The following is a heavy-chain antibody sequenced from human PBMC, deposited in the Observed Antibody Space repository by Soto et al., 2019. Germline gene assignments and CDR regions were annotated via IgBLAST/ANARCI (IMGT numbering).Heavy chain of an antibody. J-gene: IGHJ4*02. D-gene: IGHD6-13*01. V-gene: IGHV3-53*01. CDR2: IYSSGTT. CDR1: GFTVSSSY. CDR3: ATSIAAAGHDC. Sequence: LRLSCAASGFTVSSSYMSWARQAEGKGLEWVSMIYSSGTTYYADSVKGRFTISRDNSKNTLYLQMNNLRAEDTAIYYCATSIAAAGHDCSGQGTLVTVSS.